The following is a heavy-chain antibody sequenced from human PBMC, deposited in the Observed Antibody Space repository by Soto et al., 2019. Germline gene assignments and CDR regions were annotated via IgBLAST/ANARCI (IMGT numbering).Heavy chain of an antibody. D-gene: IGHD6-13*01. CDR2: IVSFAGVP. V-gene: IGHV1-69*08. J-gene: IGHJ6*03. CDR3: AREPSIAAVGIPLYSYHYMDV. CDR1: GDKFSSYT. Sequence: QVHLVQSGAEVRNPGSSVKVSCKASGDKFSSYTISWVRQAPGQGLEWMGRIVSFAGVPIYAQIVQGRITITADSSSSTAYMELTSLTSDDTAVYYCAREPSIAAVGIPLYSYHYMDVWGEGTAVTVSS.